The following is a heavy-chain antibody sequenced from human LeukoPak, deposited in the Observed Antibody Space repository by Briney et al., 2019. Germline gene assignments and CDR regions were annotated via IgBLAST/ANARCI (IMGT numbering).Heavy chain of an antibody. CDR1: GFTFSSYA. Sequence: SGGSLRLSCAASGFTFSSYAMSWVRQAPGKGLEWVSAISGSGGSTYYADSVKGRFTISRDNSKNTLYLQMNSLRAEDTAAYYCAKDLYISSWLPDHFEYWGPGTLVPVSS. CDR2: ISGSGGST. J-gene: IGHJ4*02. CDR3: AKDLYISSWLPDHFEY. V-gene: IGHV3-23*01. D-gene: IGHD6-13*01.